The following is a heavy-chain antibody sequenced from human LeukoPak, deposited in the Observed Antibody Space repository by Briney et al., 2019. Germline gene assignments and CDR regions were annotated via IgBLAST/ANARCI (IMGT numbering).Heavy chain of an antibody. CDR1: GASFSGYY. J-gene: IGHJ4*02. CDR3: ASLSESSSRDY. Sequence: SETLSLTCAVYGASFSGYYWSWIRQPPGKGLEWIGEINHSGSTNYNPSLKSRVTISVDTSKNQFSLKLSSVTAADTAVYYCASLSESSSRDYWGQGTLVTVSS. D-gene: IGHD6-13*01. CDR2: INHSGST. V-gene: IGHV4-34*01.